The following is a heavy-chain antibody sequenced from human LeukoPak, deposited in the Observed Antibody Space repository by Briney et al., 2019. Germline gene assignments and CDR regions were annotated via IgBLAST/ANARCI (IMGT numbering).Heavy chain of an antibody. J-gene: IGHJ4*02. D-gene: IGHD3-10*01. V-gene: IGHV3-30-3*01. CDR1: RFTFSSYA. Sequence: PGRSLRLSCAASRFTFSSYALHWVRQAPGKGLEWVAVISNDGSNKYYADSVKGRFTTSRDNSKNTMYLQMNSLRTDDTAVYYCARVREVRWSAGFDSWGQGTLVTVSS. CDR3: ARVREVRWSAGFDS. CDR2: ISNDGSNK.